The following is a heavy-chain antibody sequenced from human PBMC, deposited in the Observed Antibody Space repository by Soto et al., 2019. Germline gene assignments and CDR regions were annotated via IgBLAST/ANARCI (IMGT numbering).Heavy chain of an antibody. CDR3: ARDHLSLGGTGTFDF. CDR1: GFTFSSHG. V-gene: IGHV1-18*01. D-gene: IGHD3-10*01. CDR2: ISAYSGNT. J-gene: IGHJ4*02. Sequence: QVQLVQSGPEVKKPGASVKVSCKSSGFTFSSHGFSWVRQAPGQGLEWMGWISAYSGNTNFPQKFQGRVTLTTDTSTTTASTELRRRNSDDTAVYYCARDHLSLGGTGTFDFWGQGTQVTVSS.